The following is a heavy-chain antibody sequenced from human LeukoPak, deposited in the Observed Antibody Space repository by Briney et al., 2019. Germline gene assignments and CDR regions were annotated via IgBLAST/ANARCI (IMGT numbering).Heavy chain of an antibody. D-gene: IGHD3-10*01. J-gene: IGHJ3*02. CDR2: ISRTSDYI. CDR1: GFTFSSYA. CDR3: AREGVDAFDI. V-gene: IGHV3-21*01. Sequence: PGGSLRLSCAASGFTFSSYAMSWVRQAPGKGLEWVSSISRTSDYIYYGDSVKGRFTISRDNAKNSLYLQMNSLRAEDTAVYYCAREGVDAFDIWGQGTMVTVSS.